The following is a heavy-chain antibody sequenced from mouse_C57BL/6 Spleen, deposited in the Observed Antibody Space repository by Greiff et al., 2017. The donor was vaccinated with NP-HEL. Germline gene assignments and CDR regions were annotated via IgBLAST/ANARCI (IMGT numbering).Heavy chain of an antibody. CDR3: ARSVYYGNPYAMDY. CDR2: INPNNGGT. J-gene: IGHJ4*01. Sequence: VQLQQSGPELVKPGASVKISCKASGYTFTDYYMNWVKQSHGKSLEWIGDINPNNGGTSYNQKFKGKATLTVDKSSSTAYMELRSLTSEDSAVYYCARSVYYGNPYAMDYWGQGTSVTVSS. D-gene: IGHD2-1*01. V-gene: IGHV1-26*01. CDR1: GYTFTDYY.